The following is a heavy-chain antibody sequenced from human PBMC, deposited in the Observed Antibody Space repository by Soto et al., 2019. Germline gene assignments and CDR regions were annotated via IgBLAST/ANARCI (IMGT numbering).Heavy chain of an antibody. CDR1: GCSLSSGGYY. V-gene: IGHV4-31*03. CDR3: ARGATRTTYYFDY. D-gene: IGHD1-26*01. J-gene: IGHJ4*02. CDR2: IYYSGST. Sequence: SETLSLTCSFLGCSLSSGGYYWSWIRQHPGKGLEWIGYIYYSGSTYYNPSLKSRVTISVDTSKNQFSLKLSSVTAADTAVYYCARGATRTTYYFDYWGQGTLVTVSS.